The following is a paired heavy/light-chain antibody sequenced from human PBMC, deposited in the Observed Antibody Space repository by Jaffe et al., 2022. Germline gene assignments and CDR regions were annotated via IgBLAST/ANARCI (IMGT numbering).Heavy chain of an antibody. J-gene: IGHJ4*02. Sequence: QVQLVQSGSELKMPGASVKLYCKASGYTFTSYAMNWVRQAPGQRPEWMGWINTSTGKATYAQAFTGRIVFSLDTSVSTAYLQISSLKAEDTGVFYCARGTSGWWGRLDNWGQGTPVTVSS. V-gene: IGHV7-4-1*02. D-gene: IGHD6-19*01. CDR3: ARGTSGWWGRLDN. CDR2: INTSTGKA. CDR1: GYTFTSYA.
Light chain of an antibody. CDR2: SAS. Sequence: EIVLTQSPGTLSLSPGERATLSCRASQTISSNYLAWYQQKPGQAPRLIYSASSRATGIPDRFSGSGSGTDFTLTISGLEPEDFAVYYCQHYGSSPNFGPGTRVDI. V-gene: IGKV3-20*01. CDR1: QTISSNY. CDR3: QHYGSSPN. J-gene: IGKJ3*01.